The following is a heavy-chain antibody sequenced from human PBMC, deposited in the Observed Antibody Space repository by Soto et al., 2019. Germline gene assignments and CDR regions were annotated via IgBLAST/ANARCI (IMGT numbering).Heavy chain of an antibody. CDR1: GGSISRSTYY. J-gene: IGHJ5*02. CDR2: IYYSGST. D-gene: IGHD6-6*01. V-gene: IGHV4-39*01. Sequence: QLQLQESGPGLVKPSATLSLTCTVSGGSISRSTYYWGWIRQPPGKGLEWIGSIYYSGSTYYNPSLKSRVTISVDTSKNQFSLKLSSVTAADTAVYFCVTNIEYSSSPFDPWGQGPWSPSPQ. CDR3: VTNIEYSSSPFDP.